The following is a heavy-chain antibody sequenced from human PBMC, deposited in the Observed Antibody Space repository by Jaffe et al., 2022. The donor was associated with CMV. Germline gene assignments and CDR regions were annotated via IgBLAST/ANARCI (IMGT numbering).Heavy chain of an antibody. CDR3: ARDSAADAFDI. D-gene: IGHD3-10*01. J-gene: IGHJ3*02. Sequence: EGQLVESGGGLVQPGGSLRLSCAASGFIVISNYMSWVRQAPGKGLEWVSVIYDGGSTYYADSVKGRFTISRDNSKNMVYLQMNSLRAEDTAVYYCARDSAADAFDIWGQGTMVTVSS. CDR2: IYDGGST. CDR1: GFIVISNY. V-gene: IGHV3-66*01.